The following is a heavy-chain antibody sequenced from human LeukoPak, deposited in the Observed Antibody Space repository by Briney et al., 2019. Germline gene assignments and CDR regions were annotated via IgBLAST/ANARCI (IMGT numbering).Heavy chain of an antibody. J-gene: IGHJ3*02. D-gene: IGHD3-22*01. V-gene: IGHV3-20*04. CDR3: ARGLEKYYYESSQIGAFDI. CDR1: GFTFDDYG. Sequence: PGGSLRLSCAASGFTFDDYGMNWVRQAPGKGLEWVSGPNWNGGSTGYADSVKGRFTISRDNAKNSLYLQNNSLRAEDTALYYCARGLEKYYYESSQIGAFDIWGQGTMVTVSS. CDR2: PNWNGGST.